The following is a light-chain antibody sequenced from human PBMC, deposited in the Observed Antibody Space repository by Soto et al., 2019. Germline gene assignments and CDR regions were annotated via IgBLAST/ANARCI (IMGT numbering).Light chain of an antibody. CDR3: QQYSNWPLT. CDR1: QSVSSN. CDR2: GASS. J-gene: IGKJ4*01. V-gene: IGKV3-15*01. Sequence: EIVMTQSPATLSVSPGERATLSFRASQSVSSNLAWYQQKPGQTPRLLIYGASSTRATGIPGRFSGTGSGTEFTLTISSLQSEDFAVYYCQQYSNWPLTFGGGTKVEIK.